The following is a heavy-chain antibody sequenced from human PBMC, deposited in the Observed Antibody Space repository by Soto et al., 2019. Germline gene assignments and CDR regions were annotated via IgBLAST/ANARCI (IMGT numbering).Heavy chain of an antibody. J-gene: IGHJ4*02. D-gene: IGHD5-18*01. V-gene: IGHV3-21*01. CDR1: GFTFSSYS. Sequence: GGSLRLSCAASGFTFSSYSMNWVRQAPGKGLEWVSSISSSSSYIYYADSVKGRFTISRDNAKNTLYLQMNSLRAEDTAVYYCAREATAMVLDYWGQGTLVTVSS. CDR2: ISSSSSYI. CDR3: AREATAMVLDY.